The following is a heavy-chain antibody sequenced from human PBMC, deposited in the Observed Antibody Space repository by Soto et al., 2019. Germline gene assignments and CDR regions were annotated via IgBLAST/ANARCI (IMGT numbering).Heavy chain of an antibody. V-gene: IGHV4-4*07. CDR3: TRDGMTTGDT. CDR2: VFSSVSA. CDR1: CVSFTSYT. D-gene: IGHD2-21*02. Sequence: ETLSLTCIFSCVSFTSYTLSWVRQPANKVLEWIGRVFSSVSATYSPSLKSRVRISMDTPENRISLKLDSVTAADAGVYYCTRDGMTTGDTWGPGTLVTVSS. J-gene: IGHJ4*02.